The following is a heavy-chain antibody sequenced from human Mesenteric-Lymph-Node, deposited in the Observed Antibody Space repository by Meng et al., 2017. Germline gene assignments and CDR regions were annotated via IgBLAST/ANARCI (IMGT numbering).Heavy chain of an antibody. J-gene: IGHJ4*02. CDR2: INTGGTT. Sequence: GESLKISCAASGFTFSSYGMHWVRQAPGKGLEWVSLINTGGTTYYAASVRGRFTVSRDDSKNTFHLQMNSLRPEDTAVYFCARGDGYIFNYWGQGTLVTVSS. D-gene: IGHD5-24*01. CDR1: GFTFSSYG. V-gene: IGHV3-NL1*01. CDR3: ARGDGYIFNY.